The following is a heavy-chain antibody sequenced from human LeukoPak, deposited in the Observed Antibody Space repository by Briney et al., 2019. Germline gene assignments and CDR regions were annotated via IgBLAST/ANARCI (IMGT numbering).Heavy chain of an antibody. CDR1: GYNFPKYW. D-gene: IGHD1-1*01. CDR2: IYTSGSNT. Sequence: GESLNTSGKASGYNFPKYWIGWVRQLSGRGLGGMGIIYTSGSNTRYRPSSQGPVSISADTSISSAYLQWSSRQASDTAMYYCVRLFRNWSDGGVDQWGQGTLVTVSS. J-gene: IGHJ4*02. CDR3: VRLFRNWSDGGVDQ. V-gene: IGHV5-51*01.